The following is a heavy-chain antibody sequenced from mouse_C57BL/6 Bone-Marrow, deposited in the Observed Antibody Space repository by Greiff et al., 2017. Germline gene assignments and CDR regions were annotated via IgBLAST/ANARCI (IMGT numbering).Heavy chain of an antibody. CDR3: ARGTTVVATYWYFDV. CDR1: GYTFTDYY. V-gene: IGHV1-76*01. CDR2: IYPGSGNT. Sequence: QVQLQQSGAELVRPGASVKLSCKASGYTFTDYYINWVKQRPGQGLEWIARIYPGSGNTYYNEKFKGKATLTAEKSSSTAYMQLSSLTSEDSAVYFCARGTTVVATYWYFDVWGTGTTVTVSS. D-gene: IGHD1-1*01. J-gene: IGHJ1*03.